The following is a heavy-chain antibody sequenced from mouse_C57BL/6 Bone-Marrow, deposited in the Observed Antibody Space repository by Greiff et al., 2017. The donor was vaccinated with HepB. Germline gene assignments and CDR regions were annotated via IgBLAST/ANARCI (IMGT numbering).Heavy chain of an antibody. CDR3: ARSFYYFDY. CDR1: GYTFTDYY. CDR2: IHPNSGST. V-gene: IGHV1-64*01. J-gene: IGHJ2*01. Sequence: VQLQQSGAELVRPGASVKLSCKASGYTFTDYYINWVKQRPGQGLEWIGMIHPNSGSTNYNEKFKSKATLTVDKSSSTAYMQLSSLTSEDSAVYYCARSFYYFDYWGQGTTLTVSS.